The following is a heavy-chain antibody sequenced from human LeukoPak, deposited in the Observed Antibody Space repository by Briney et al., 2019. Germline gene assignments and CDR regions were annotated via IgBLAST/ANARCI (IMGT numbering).Heavy chain of an antibody. CDR1: GGSISSSY. V-gene: IGHV4-59*01. CDR3: AREASAMEPAYYSSAWAF. CDR2: ISYSGST. Sequence: SETLSLTCTVSGGSISSSYWSWIRQPPGKGLEWLGYISYSGSTSYNPSLKGRVTISVDTSKNQFSLKMTSVTAADTAVYYCAREASAMEPAYYSSAWAFWGQGTRVPVSS. J-gene: IGHJ4*03. D-gene: IGHD1-26*01.